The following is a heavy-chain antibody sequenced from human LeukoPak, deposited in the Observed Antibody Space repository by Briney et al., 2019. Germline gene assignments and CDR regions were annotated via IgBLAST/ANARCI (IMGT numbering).Heavy chain of an antibody. CDR3: ARLIPSLAAPLDNPKGWFDP. J-gene: IGHJ5*02. D-gene: IGHD6-13*01. Sequence: KVGESLKISCKGSGYTFSNYWIGWVRQMPGKGLEWLGIIYPGDSDTRYSPSFQGQVTISADKSISAAYLQWSSLKASDTAMYYCARLIPSLAAPLDNPKGWFDPWGQGTLVTVSS. CDR1: GYTFSNYW. CDR2: IYPGDSDT. V-gene: IGHV5-51*01.